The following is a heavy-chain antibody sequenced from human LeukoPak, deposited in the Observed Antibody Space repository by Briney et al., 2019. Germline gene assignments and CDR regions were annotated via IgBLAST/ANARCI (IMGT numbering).Heavy chain of an antibody. Sequence: SVKVSCKASGGTFSSYAVNWVRQAPGKGLEWMGGIIPIFGTANYAQKFQGRVTITADESTSTAYMELSSLRSEDTAVYYCARSVLPDYYGSGSQYNYDYWGQGTLVTVSS. CDR1: GGTFSSYA. J-gene: IGHJ4*02. CDR2: IIPIFGTA. D-gene: IGHD3-10*01. V-gene: IGHV1-69*01. CDR3: ARSVLPDYYGSGSQYNYDY.